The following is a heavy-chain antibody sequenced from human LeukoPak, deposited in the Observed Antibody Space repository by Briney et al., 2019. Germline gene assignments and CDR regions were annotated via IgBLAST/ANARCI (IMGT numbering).Heavy chain of an antibody. J-gene: IGHJ5*02. D-gene: IGHD3-22*01. CDR2: ISGSGGST. CDR3: AKDPYYYDSSGYTPTWFDP. Sequence: GGSLRLSCAASGFAFSSYAMSWVRQAPGKGLEWVSAISGSGGSTYYADSVKGRFTISRDNSKNTLYLQMNSLRAEDTAVYYCAKDPYYYDSSGYTPTWFDPWGQGTLVTVSS. CDR1: GFAFSSYA. V-gene: IGHV3-23*01.